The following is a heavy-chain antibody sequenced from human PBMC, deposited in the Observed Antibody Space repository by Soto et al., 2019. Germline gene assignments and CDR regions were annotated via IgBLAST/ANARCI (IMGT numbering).Heavy chain of an antibody. V-gene: IGHV1-69*12. D-gene: IGHD3-10*01. J-gene: IGHJ6*02. Sequence: QVQLVQSGAEVKKPGSSVKVSCKASGGTFSSYAISWVRQAPGQGLEWMGGIIPIFGTANYAQKFQGRVTITADESTSTAYMELSSLRSEDTAVYYCARHYGSGINYYYYGMDVWGQGTTVTVSS. CDR1: GGTFSSYA. CDR2: IIPIFGTA. CDR3: ARHYGSGINYYYYGMDV.